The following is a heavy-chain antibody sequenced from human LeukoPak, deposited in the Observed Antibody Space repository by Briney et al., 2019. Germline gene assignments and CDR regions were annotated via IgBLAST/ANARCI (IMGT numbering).Heavy chain of an antibody. CDR3: ARRAADDAFDI. CDR2: IYYSGST. CDR1: GGFINSYY. V-gene: IGHV4-59*08. J-gene: IGHJ3*02. Sequence: WETLSLTCTVSGGFINSYYWSWIRQPPGKGLEWIGYIYYSGSTNYNPSLTSRVTISVDRIKNQFSLKLSSVTAADTAVYYCARRAADDAFDIWGQGTMVTVSS.